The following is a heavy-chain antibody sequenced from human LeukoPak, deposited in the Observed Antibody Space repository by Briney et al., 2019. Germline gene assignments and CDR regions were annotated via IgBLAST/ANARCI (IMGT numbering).Heavy chain of an antibody. CDR1: GFTFSSYS. CDR3: ARALGGSTGAFDI. Sequence: PGGSLRLSGAASGFTFSSYSMNWVRQAPGKGLEWVSSISSSSSYIYYADSVKGRFTISRDNAKNSLYLQMNSLRVEDTAVYYCARALGGSTGAFDIWGQGTMVTVSS. V-gene: IGHV3-21*01. D-gene: IGHD3-16*01. J-gene: IGHJ3*02. CDR2: ISSSSSYI.